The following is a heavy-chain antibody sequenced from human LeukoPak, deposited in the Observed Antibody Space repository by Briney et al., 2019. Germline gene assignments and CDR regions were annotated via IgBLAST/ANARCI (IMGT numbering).Heavy chain of an antibody. CDR1: GYTFTGYY. Sequence: ASVKVSCKASGYTFTGYYMHWVRQAPGQGLEWMGWINPNSGGTNYAQKLQGRVTMTRDTSISTAYMELSRLRPDDTAVYYCARDAGYSSGWPYWYFDLWGRGTLVTVSS. J-gene: IGHJ2*01. D-gene: IGHD6-19*01. CDR3: ARDAGYSSGWPYWYFDL. V-gene: IGHV1-2*02. CDR2: INPNSGGT.